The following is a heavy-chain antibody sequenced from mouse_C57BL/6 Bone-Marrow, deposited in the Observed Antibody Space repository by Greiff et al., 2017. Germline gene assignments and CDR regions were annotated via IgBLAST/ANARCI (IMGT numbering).Heavy chain of an antibody. V-gene: IGHV1-64*01. D-gene: IGHD2-14*01. CDR3: ARRYGYDGAWFAY. J-gene: IGHJ3*01. Sequence: QLQQPGAELVKPGASVKLSCKASGYTFTSYWMHWVKQRPGQGLEWIGMIHPNSGSTNYNEKFKSKATLTVDKSSSTAYMQLSSLTSEDSAVDYCARRYGYDGAWFAYWGQGTLVTVSA. CDR2: IHPNSGST. CDR1: GYTFTSYW.